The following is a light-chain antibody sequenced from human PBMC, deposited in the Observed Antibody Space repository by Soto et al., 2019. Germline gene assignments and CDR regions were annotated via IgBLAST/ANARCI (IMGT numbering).Light chain of an antibody. CDR1: QSVSSN. CDR2: GAS. CDR3: QQYHNWPPIT. Sequence: EIVMTQSPGTLSVSPGERATLSCRASQSVSSNLAWYQQKPGQAPRLLIYGASTRATGIPGRFSGSGSETEFTLTISSLQSEDFAVYYCQQYHNWPPITFGQGTRLEIK. J-gene: IGKJ5*01. V-gene: IGKV3-15*01.